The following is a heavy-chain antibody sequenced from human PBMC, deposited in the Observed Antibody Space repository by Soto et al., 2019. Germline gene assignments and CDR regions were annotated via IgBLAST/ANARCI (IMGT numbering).Heavy chain of an antibody. CDR3: ARDLWGYCVVDCYTLDV. D-gene: IGHD2-21*02. J-gene: IGHJ6*04. CDR1: CASISRYY. Sequence: QVRLQESGPGLVKPSETLSLTCTVSCASISRYYWSCIRQSPGKGLEWIGYLYNTGSTIYNPSLKSRVTISVDTSKTQFSLKMNAVTAADTAVYSCARDLWGYCVVDCYTLDVWGKGTTVTVSS. CDR2: LYNTGST. V-gene: IGHV4-59*01.